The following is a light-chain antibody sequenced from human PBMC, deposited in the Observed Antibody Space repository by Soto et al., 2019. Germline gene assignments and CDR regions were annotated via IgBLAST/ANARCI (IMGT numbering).Light chain of an antibody. CDR1: ESIGNY. Sequence: EVVLTQSPATLSLSPGERATLSCRASESIGNYLAWYQQKLGQAPKLLIYDASNMAIGIPGRFSDDGSGTDITLTIISLEPKDFAVDYWQWLSAWPPRLTIGRGSKVEI. J-gene: IGKJ4*01. V-gene: IGKV3-11*01. CDR2: DAS. CDR3: QWLSAWPPRLT.